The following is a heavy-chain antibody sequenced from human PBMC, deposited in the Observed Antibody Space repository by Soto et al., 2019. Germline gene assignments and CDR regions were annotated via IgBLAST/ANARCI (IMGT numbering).Heavy chain of an antibody. Sequence: PGGSLRLSCAASGFTFSSYGMHWVRQAPGKGLEWVAVISYDGSNKYYADSVKGRFTISRDNSKNTLYLQMNSPRAEDTAVYYCARDQGYSSSSSGMDVWGQGTTVTVSS. D-gene: IGHD6-13*01. CDR1: GFTFSSYG. J-gene: IGHJ6*02. CDR3: ARDQGYSSSSSGMDV. V-gene: IGHV3-33*08. CDR2: ISYDGSNK.